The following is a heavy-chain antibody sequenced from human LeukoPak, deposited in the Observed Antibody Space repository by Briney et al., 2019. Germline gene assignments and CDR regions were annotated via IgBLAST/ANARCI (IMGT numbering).Heavy chain of an antibody. V-gene: IGHV4-4*07. J-gene: IGHJ4*02. CDR3: ASIRDTTRSFDY. CDR2: IYTSGST. CDR1: GGSISSYY. D-gene: IGHD5-24*01. Sequence: TSETLFLTCTVSGGSISSYYWSWIRQPAGKGLEWIGRIYTSGSTNYNPSLKSRVTISVDKSKNQFCLKLSSVTAADTAVYYCASIRDTTRSFDYWGQGTLVTVSS.